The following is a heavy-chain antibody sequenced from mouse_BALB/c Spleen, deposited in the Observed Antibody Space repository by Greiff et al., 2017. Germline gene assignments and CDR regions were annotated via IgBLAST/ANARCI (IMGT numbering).Heavy chain of an antibody. D-gene: IGHD1-1*01. CDR3: ARGGYGRLYAMDY. CDR1: GFSLTSYG. Sequence: QVQLKESGPGLVAPSQSLSITCTVSGFSLTSYGVHWVRQPPGKGLEWLGVIWAGGSTNYNSALMSRLSISKDNSKSQVFLKMNSLQTDDTAMYYCARGGYGRLYAMDYWGQGTSVTVSS. J-gene: IGHJ4*01. V-gene: IGHV2-9*02. CDR2: IWAGGST.